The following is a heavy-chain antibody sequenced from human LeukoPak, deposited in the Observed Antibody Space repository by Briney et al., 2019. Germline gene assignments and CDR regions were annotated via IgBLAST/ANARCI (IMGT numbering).Heavy chain of an antibody. CDR1: GFTFSSYA. Sequence: GGSLRLSCAASGFTFSSYAMSWVRQAPGKGLEWVSAISGSGGSTYYADSVKGRFTISRDNSKNTLYLQMSSLRAEDTAIYYCAKMGRGYGDYYYFYGMDVWGQGTTVTVSS. CDR2: ISGSGGST. V-gene: IGHV3-23*01. CDR3: AKMGRGYGDYYYFYGMDV. D-gene: IGHD4-17*01. J-gene: IGHJ6*02.